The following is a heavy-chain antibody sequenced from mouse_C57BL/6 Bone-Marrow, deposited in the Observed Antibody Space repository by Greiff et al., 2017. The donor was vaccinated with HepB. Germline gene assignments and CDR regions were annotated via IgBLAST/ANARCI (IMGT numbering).Heavy chain of an antibody. D-gene: IGHD2-5*01. V-gene: IGHV1-69*01. CDR1: GYTFTSYW. J-gene: IGHJ1*03. CDR3: ARSGIVTGYFDV. Sequence: QVQLQQPGVELVMPGASVKLSCKASGYTFTSYWMHWVKQRPGQGLEWIGEIDPSDSYTNYNQKFKGKSTLTVDKSSSTAYMQLSSLTSEDSAVYYCARSGIVTGYFDVWGTGTTVTVSS. CDR2: IDPSDSYT.